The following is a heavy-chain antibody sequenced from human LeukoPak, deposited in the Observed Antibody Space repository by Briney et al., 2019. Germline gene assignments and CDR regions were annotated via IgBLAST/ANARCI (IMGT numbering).Heavy chain of an antibody. CDR3: AKHTHYDYVWGSYRYTAAFDY. V-gene: IGHV3-23*01. Sequence: PGGSLRLSCAASGFTFSSYAMSWVRQAPGKGLEWVSAISGSGGSTYYADSVKGRFTISRDNSKNTLYLQMNSLRAEDTAVYYCAKHTHYDYVWGSYRYTAAFDYWGQGTLVTVSS. D-gene: IGHD3-16*02. J-gene: IGHJ4*02. CDR1: GFTFSSYA. CDR2: ISGSGGST.